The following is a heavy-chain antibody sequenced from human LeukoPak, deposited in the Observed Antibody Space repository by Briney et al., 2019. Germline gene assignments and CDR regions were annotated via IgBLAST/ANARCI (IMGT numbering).Heavy chain of an antibody. V-gene: IGHV4-34*01. CDR2: INHSGST. D-gene: IGHD3-9*01. CDR1: GGSFIGYY. CDR3: ARAKGYYDILTGYKYYFDY. J-gene: IGHJ4*02. Sequence: PSETLSLTCAVYGGSFIGYYWSWIRQPPGKGLEWIGEINHSGSTNYNPSLKSRVTISVDTSKNQFSLKLSSVTAADTAVYYCARAKGYYDILTGYKYYFDYWGQGTLVTVSS.